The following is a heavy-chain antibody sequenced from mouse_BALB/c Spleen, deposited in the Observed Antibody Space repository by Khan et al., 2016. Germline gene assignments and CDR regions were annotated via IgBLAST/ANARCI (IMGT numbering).Heavy chain of an antibody. D-gene: IGHD2-2*01. J-gene: IGHJ2*01. CDR2: IYPGDGDT. CDR3: ARSGYGYDY. V-gene: IGHV1-80*01. Sequence: QVQLHHSFAELVRPGSSVKISCKASGYAFSIYWMNWVKQRPGQGLEWIGQIYPGDGDTDYNGKFKDKATLTADKSSSTAYMQLSSLTSEDSAVXFCARSGYGYDYWGQGTTLTVSS. CDR1: GYAFSIYW.